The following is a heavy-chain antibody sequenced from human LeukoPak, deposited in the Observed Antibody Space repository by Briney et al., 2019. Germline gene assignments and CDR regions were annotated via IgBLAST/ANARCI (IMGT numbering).Heavy chain of an antibody. V-gene: IGHV5-51*01. Sequence: GESLKISCKGSGYSFTSYWNGWVRQMPGKGLEWMGIIYPGDSDTRYSPSFQGQVTISADKSISTAYLQWSSLKGSDTAMYYCARQSDYSNYYFEFWGQGTLVTVSS. CDR1: GYSFTSYW. D-gene: IGHD4-11*01. CDR3: ARQSDYSNYYFEF. J-gene: IGHJ4*02. CDR2: IYPGDSDT.